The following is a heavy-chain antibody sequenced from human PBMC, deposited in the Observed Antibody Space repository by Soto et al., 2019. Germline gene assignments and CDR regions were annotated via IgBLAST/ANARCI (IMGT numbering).Heavy chain of an antibody. CDR2: MNPNSGNT. J-gene: IGHJ4*02. V-gene: IGHV1-8*01. D-gene: IGHD2-2*01. CDR1: GYTFTSYD. Sequence: ASVKVSCKASGYTFTSYDINWVRQATGQGLEWMGWMNPNSGNTGYAQKFQGRVTMTRNTSISTAYMELSSLRSEDTAVYYCARGAVGQLLSSYYFDYWGQGTLVTVSS. CDR3: ARGAVGQLLSSYYFDY.